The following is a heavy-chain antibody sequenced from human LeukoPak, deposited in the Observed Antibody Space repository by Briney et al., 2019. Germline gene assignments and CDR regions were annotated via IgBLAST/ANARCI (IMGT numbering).Heavy chain of an antibody. Sequence: GGSLRLSCAASGFTFSSYWMSWVRQAPGQGLEWVANINQDGSEKYYVDSVKGRFTISRDNSKNTLYLQMNSLRAEDTAVYYCARGHLDGFDYWGQGTLVTVSS. CDR1: GFTFSSYW. CDR2: INQDGSEK. J-gene: IGHJ4*02. CDR3: ARGHLDGFDY. D-gene: IGHD5-24*01. V-gene: IGHV3-7*03.